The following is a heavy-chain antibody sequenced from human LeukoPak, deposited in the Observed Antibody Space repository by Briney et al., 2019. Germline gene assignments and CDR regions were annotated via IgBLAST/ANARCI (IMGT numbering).Heavy chain of an antibody. CDR2: IYTSGST. CDR3: ARDRGTWNDDGFDY. V-gene: IGHV4-4*07. J-gene: IGHJ4*02. CDR1: GGSISYFY. D-gene: IGHD1-1*01. Sequence: SETLSLTCTVSGGSISYFYWSWIRQPAGKGLEWIGRIYTSGSTNYNPSLKSRVTMSVDTSKNQFSLKLSSVTAADTAVYYCARDRGTWNDDGFDYWGQGTLVTVSS.